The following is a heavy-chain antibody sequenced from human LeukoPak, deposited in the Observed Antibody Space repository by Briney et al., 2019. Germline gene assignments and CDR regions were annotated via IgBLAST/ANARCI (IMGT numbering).Heavy chain of an antibody. J-gene: IGHJ4*02. CDR3: ARVQEWELRSFDY. V-gene: IGHV1-8*01. Sequence: ASVKVSCKAFGYTFTSYDINWVRQATGQGLEWMGWMNPNSGNTGYAQKFQGRVTMTRNTSISTAYMELSSLRSEDTAVYYCARVQEWELRSFDYWGQGTLVTVSS. D-gene: IGHD1-26*01. CDR2: MNPNSGNT. CDR1: GYTFTSYD.